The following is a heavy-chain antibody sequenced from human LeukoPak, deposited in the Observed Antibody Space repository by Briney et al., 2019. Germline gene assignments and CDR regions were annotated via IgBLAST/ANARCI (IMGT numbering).Heavy chain of an antibody. J-gene: IGHJ4*02. V-gene: IGHV4-59*08. D-gene: IGHD2-21*02. CDR2: IDYSGST. CDR1: GDSISTYY. CDR3: AGDKHFNTFAY. Sequence: SETLSPTCTVSGDSISTYYWSWIRQPPGKGLEWIGYIDYSGSTNYNPSLKSRVTISVDTSKNQFSLKLSSVTAADTAMYYCAGDKHFNTFAYWGQGTLVTVSS.